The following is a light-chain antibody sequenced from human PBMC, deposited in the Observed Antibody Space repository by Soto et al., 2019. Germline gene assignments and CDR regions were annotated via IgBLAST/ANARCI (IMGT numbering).Light chain of an antibody. CDR1: SSDIGGYNF. V-gene: IGLV2-14*01. J-gene: IGLJ2*01. Sequence: QSALTQPASVSGSPGQSITISCTGTSSDIGGYNFVSWYQHHPGKAPKLMIYEANNRPSGVSSRFSGSKSGNTASLTISGLQTEDEADYYCSSFTTSSTLVVFGGGTKLTVL. CDR2: EAN. CDR3: SSFTTSSTLVV.